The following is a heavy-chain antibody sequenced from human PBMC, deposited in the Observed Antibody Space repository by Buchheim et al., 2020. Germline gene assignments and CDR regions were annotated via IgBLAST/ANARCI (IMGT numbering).Heavy chain of an antibody. CDR2: IKQVGREK. D-gene: IGHD3-3*01. CDR3: AREAQYYDFWSGSPGRYYYGMDV. V-gene: IGHV3-7*03. CDR1: GFTFISYW. J-gene: IGHJ6*02. Sequence: ELQLVESGGGLVQPGGSLRLSCAASGFTFISYWMSWVRQAPGKGREWVANIKQVGREKYIVDSVKGRFTISRANPKNSLYLQMNSLRAEDTAVYYCAREAQYYDFWSGSPGRYYYGMDVWGQGTT.